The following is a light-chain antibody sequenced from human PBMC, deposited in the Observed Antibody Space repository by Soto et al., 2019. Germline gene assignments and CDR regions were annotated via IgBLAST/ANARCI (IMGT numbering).Light chain of an antibody. Sequence: EIVLTQSPVTLSLSRGERATLSCRASQSVSSYLAWYQQKPGQEPRLVIYDASNRTTGIPARFSGSGSVTDFTLTISSLEPEDFAVYYCQQRSNWPPLTFGGGTKVEIK. CDR2: DAS. CDR1: QSVSSY. CDR3: QQRSNWPPLT. V-gene: IGKV3-11*01. J-gene: IGKJ4*01.